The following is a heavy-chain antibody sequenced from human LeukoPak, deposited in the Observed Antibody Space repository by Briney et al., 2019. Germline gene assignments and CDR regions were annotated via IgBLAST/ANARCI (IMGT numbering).Heavy chain of an antibody. CDR1: GFTFSTYT. J-gene: IGHJ3*02. V-gene: IGHV3-21*01. CDR2: ISSSSSYI. Sequence: GGSLRLSCAASGFTFSTYTMNWVSQAPGKGLEWVSTISSSSSYIYYGDSVKGRFTISRDNAKNSLYLQMNSLRAEDTAVYYCAEPPFARPGNEPPLPFDIWAKGQWSPSLQ. D-gene: IGHD4-23*01. CDR3: AEPPFARPGNEPPLPFDI.